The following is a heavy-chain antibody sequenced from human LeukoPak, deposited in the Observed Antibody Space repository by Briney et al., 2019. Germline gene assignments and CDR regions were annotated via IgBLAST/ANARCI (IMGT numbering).Heavy chain of an antibody. CDR3: AKERVGAPDY. CDR2: ISYDGSNK. D-gene: IGHD1-26*01. J-gene: IGHJ4*02. V-gene: IGHV3-30*18. Sequence: PGGSLRLSCAASGFTFSSYGMHWVRQAPGKGLEWVAVISYDGSNKYYADSVKGRFTTSRDNSKNTLYLQMNSLRAEDTAVYYCAKERVGAPDYWGQGTLVTVSS. CDR1: GFTFSSYG.